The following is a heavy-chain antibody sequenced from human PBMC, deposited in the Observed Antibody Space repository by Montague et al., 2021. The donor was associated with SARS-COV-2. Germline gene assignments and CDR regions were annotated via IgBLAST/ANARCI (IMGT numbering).Heavy chain of an antibody. V-gene: IGHV4-59*01. CDR1: GGSISSYY. CDR3: ARVFPRWLQFDPYFDY. J-gene: IGHJ4*02. Sequence: SETLSLICTVSGGSISSYYWSWIRQPPGKGLEWIGYIYYSGSTNHNPSLKSRVTISVDTSKNQFSLKLSSVTAADTAVYYCARVFPRWLQFDPYFDYWGQGTLGTVSS. D-gene: IGHD5-24*01. CDR2: IYYSGST.